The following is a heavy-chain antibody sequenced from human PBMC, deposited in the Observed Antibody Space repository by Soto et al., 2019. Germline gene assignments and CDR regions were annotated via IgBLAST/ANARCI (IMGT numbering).Heavy chain of an antibody. V-gene: IGHV3-11*04. CDR2: ISSSSSTM. Sequence: LRLSCAASGFTFSDYYMSWIRQAPGKGLEWVSYISSSSSTMYYADSVKGRFTISRDNAKNSLYLQMNSLRAEDTAVYYCARHPERIAQIGWFDPWGQGTLVTVSS. J-gene: IGHJ5*02. CDR3: ARHPERIAQIGWFDP. CDR1: GFTFSDYY. D-gene: IGHD6-13*01.